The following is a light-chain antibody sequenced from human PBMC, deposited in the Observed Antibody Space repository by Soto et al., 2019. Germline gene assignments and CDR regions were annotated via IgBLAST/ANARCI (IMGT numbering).Light chain of an antibody. Sequence: QSALTQPASVSGSPGQSITISCSGTSSDVGGYNYVSWYQQHPVKATELMIYEVGNQPSGVSNRFSGSKSGNTSSLTISGHQAEDEDDYYCSSYISSSTWVFGGGTKLTVL. J-gene: IGLJ3*02. CDR2: EVG. CDR1: SSDVGGYNY. V-gene: IGLV2-14*01. CDR3: SSYISSSTWV.